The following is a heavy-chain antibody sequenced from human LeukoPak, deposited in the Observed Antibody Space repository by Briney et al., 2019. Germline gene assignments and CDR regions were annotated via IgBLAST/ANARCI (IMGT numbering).Heavy chain of an antibody. CDR3: ANHPGGSFDY. CDR2: ISGTDDNT. D-gene: IGHD3-16*01. Sequence: GGSLRLSCGASGFTFSSSTMSWVRQAPGKGLEWVSGISGTDDNTYYADSVKGRFTIFRDDSKDILYLYMSSLRAEDTAMYYCANHPGGSFDYWGQGTLVAVSS. V-gene: IGHV3-23*01. CDR1: GFTFSSST. J-gene: IGHJ4*02.